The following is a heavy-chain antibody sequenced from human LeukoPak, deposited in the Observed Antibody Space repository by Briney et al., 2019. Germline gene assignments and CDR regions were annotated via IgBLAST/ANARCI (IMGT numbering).Heavy chain of an antibody. J-gene: IGHJ6*03. D-gene: IGHD6-25*01. CDR3: ARASAPQVYYYYYYMDV. Sequence: GGSLRLSCAASGFTFSDYYMSWIRQAPGKGLEWVSYISSSGSTIYYADSVKGRFTISRDNAKNLLYLQMNSLRAEDTAVYYCARASAPQVYYYYYYMDVWGKGTTVTVSS. V-gene: IGHV3-11*01. CDR2: ISSSGSTI. CDR1: GFTFSDYY.